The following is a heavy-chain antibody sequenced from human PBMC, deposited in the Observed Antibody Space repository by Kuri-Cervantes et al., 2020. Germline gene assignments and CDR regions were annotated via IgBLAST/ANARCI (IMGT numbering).Heavy chain of an antibody. J-gene: IGHJ4*02. CDR3: ARVHGGYCTNSVCFRFDY. CDR1: GYTFTGYY. D-gene: IGHD2-8*01. Sequence: ASVKVSCKASGYTFTGYYMHWVRQAPGQGLEWMGWINPNSGGTNYAQKFQGRVTMTRDTSISTAYMELSRLRSDDTAVYYCARVHGGYCTNSVCFRFDYWGREPWSPSPQ. V-gene: IGHV1-2*02. CDR2: INPNSGGT.